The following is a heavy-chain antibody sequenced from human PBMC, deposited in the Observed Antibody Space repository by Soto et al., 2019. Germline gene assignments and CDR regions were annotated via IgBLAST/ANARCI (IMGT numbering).Heavy chain of an antibody. CDR2: IDPSDSYT. J-gene: IGHJ3*02. V-gene: IGHV5-10-1*01. Sequence: GESLNLSGKGSVYSFTSYWISWVRHMPGKGLEWMGRIDPSDSYTNYSPSFQGHVTISADKSRSTAYLQWSSLKASDTAMYYCARTYYYGTGAFDIWGQGTMVTVS. CDR1: VYSFTSYW. CDR3: ARTYYYGTGAFDI. D-gene: IGHD3-10*01.